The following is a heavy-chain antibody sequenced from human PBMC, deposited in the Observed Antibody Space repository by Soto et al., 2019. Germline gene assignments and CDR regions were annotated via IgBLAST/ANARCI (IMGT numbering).Heavy chain of an antibody. CDR1: GGTFSSYA. D-gene: IGHD3-22*01. CDR2: IIPIFGTA. Sequence: SVKVSCKASGGTFSSYAISWVRQAPGQGLEWMGGIIPIFGTANYAQKFQGRVAITADESTSTAYMELSSLRSEDTAVYYCARKFDYDSSGYYYAYWGQGTLVTVSS. CDR3: ARKFDYDSSGYYYAY. J-gene: IGHJ4*02. V-gene: IGHV1-69*13.